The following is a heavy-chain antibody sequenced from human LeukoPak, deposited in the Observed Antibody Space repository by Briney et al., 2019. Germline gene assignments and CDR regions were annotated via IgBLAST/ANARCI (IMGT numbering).Heavy chain of an antibody. CDR2: INQDGSEK. Sequence: GGSLRLSCAASGFTFSSYWMSWVRQAPGKGLEGVANINQDGSEKYYGDSVKGRFTISRDNAKNSLYLQINSLRAEDTAMYYCASSMWFGMRKIDYWGQGTLVTVSS. CDR1: GFTFSSYW. V-gene: IGHV3-7*03. D-gene: IGHD3-10*01. J-gene: IGHJ4*02. CDR3: ASSMWFGMRKIDY.